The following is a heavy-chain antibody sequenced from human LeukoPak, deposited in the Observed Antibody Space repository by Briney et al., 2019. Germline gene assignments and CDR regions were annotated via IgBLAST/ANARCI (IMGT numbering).Heavy chain of an antibody. CDR2: ISSSSSYI. D-gene: IGHD3-10*01. CDR1: GFTFSSYS. J-gene: IGHJ4*02. CDR3: ARNIVGGDDY. V-gene: IGHV3-21*01. Sequence: TGGSLRLSCAASGFTFSSYSMNWVRQAPGKGLEWVSSISSSSSYIYYADSVKGRFTISRDNAKNSLYLQMNSLRAEDTAVYYCARNIVGGDDYWGQGTLVTVSS.